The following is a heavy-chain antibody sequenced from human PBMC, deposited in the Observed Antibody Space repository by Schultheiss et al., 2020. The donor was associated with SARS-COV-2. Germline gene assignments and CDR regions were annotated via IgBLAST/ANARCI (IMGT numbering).Heavy chain of an antibody. CDR1: GGTFSSYA. J-gene: IGHJ6*02. Sequence: SVKVSCKASGGTFSSYAISWVRQAPGQGLEWMGGIIPIFGTANYAQKFQGRVTITADESTSTAYMELSSLRSEDTAVYYCARGGDYGDYGHYYYGMDVWGQGTTVTVSS. D-gene: IGHD4-17*01. V-gene: IGHV1-69*13. CDR2: IIPIFGTA. CDR3: ARGGDYGDYGHYYYGMDV.